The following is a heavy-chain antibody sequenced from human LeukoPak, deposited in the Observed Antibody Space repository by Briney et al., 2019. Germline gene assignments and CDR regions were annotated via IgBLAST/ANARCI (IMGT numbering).Heavy chain of an antibody. CDR1: GFTFSSYW. CDR3: TRRGGGYCSSTSCPAGEFDP. J-gene: IGHJ5*02. CDR2: IKQDRSEK. D-gene: IGHD2-2*01. V-gene: IGHV3-7*01. Sequence: SGGSLRLSCAASGFTFSSYWMSWVRQAPGKGLEWVANIKQDRSEKYYVDSVKGRFTISRDNAKNSLYLQMNSLRAEDTAVYYCTRRGGGYCSSTSCPAGEFDPWGQGTLVTVSS.